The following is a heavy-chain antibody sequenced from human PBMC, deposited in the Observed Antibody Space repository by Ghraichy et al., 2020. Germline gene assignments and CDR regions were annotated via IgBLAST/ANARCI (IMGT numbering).Heavy chain of an antibody. CDR1: GGSISSGSYY. CDR2: IYTSGST. V-gene: IGHV4-61*02. D-gene: IGHD6-13*01. Sequence: SETLSLTCTVSGGSISSGSYYWSWIRQPAGKGLEWIGRIYTSGSTNYNPSLKSRVTISVDTSKNQFSLKLSSVTAADTAVYYCARSPRGIAAAGVDYWGQGTVVTVSS. J-gene: IGHJ4*02. CDR3: ARSPRGIAAAGVDY.